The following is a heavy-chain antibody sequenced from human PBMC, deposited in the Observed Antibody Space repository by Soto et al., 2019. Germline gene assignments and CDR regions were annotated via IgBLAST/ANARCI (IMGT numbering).Heavy chain of an antibody. Sequence: ASLKVSCKASGYTFTSYGMSWVRQAPGQGLEWMGWISAYNGNTNYAQKLQGRVTMTTDTSTSTAYMELRSLRSDDTAVYYCARDQRGDRYYYDSSGYYQDWGQGTLVTVSS. D-gene: IGHD3-22*01. CDR2: ISAYNGNT. V-gene: IGHV1-18*01. J-gene: IGHJ4*02. CDR3: ARDQRGDRYYYDSSGYYQD. CDR1: GYTFTSYG.